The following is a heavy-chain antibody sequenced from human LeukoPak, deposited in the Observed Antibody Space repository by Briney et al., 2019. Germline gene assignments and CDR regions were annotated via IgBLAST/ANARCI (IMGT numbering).Heavy chain of an antibody. D-gene: IGHD2-15*01. CDR3: ATFYPGYCGGGSCYSNWFDP. CDR2: IHHSGSA. V-gene: IGHV4-38-2*01. Sequence: PSETLSLTCAVSGYSISNGYYWGWIRQPPGKGLEWIATIHHSGSAYYNPSLKSRLTISVDTSKNQFSLNLTSVTAADTAVYYCATFYPGYCGGGSCYSNWFDPWGQGTLVTVSS. J-gene: IGHJ5*02. CDR1: GYSISNGYY.